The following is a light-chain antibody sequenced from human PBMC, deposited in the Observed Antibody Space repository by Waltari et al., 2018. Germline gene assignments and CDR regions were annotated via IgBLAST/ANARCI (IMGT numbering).Light chain of an antibody. CDR2: DVT. CDR3: CSYAGRYTHVV. V-gene: IGLV2-11*01. Sequence: QSALTQPRPVSGSPGQSVTISCTGTSSDFGAYDYVSWYQHHPGKAPKLMICDVTKRPSGVPDRFSGSKSGNTASLTISGLQAEDEAYYYCCSYAGRYTHVVFGGGTKLTVL. CDR1: SSDFGAYDY. J-gene: IGLJ2*01.